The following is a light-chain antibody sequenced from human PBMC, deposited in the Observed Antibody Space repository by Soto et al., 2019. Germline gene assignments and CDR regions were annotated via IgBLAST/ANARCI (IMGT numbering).Light chain of an antibody. CDR3: QHYSNWIAS. J-gene: IGKJ4*01. CDR2: GAS. CDR1: QSVSSN. Sequence: EIVMTQSPATLSVSPGERATLSCRASQSVSSNLAWYQQKPGQAPRLLIYGASTRATGIPARFSGSGSGTEFTLTISSLQSEDFAVYYCQHYSNWIASFGGGTKVDIK. V-gene: IGKV3-15*01.